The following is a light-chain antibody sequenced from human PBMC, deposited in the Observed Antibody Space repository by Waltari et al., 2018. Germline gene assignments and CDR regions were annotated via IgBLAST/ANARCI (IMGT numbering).Light chain of an antibody. CDR2: VNSDGSH. V-gene: IGLV4-69*01. CDR1: SGHITNV. J-gene: IGLJ3*02. CDR3: ETGGHGTWV. Sequence: QLVLTQSPSASASLGASVKLTCTLSSGHITNVIAWHQQQPGKGPRYLMKVNSDGSHRKGDDIPDRFSGSGSGPERYLTISSLQSEDEADYYCETGGHGTWVFGGGTKLTVL.